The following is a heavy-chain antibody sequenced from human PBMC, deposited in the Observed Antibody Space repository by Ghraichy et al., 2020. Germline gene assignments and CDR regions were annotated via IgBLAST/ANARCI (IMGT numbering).Heavy chain of an antibody. J-gene: IGHJ6*02. Sequence: SVKVSCRASGGTSSSYAINWVRQAPGQGLEWMGRIVPILGIANYAQKFQGRVTITADKSTNTGYMQLSSLRSEDTAVYYCARDLDTAMVPPYYYYYGMDVWGQGTTVTVSS. CDR3: ARDLDTAMVPPYYYYYGMDV. D-gene: IGHD5-18*01. V-gene: IGHV1-69*04. CDR1: GGTSSSYA. CDR2: IVPILGIA.